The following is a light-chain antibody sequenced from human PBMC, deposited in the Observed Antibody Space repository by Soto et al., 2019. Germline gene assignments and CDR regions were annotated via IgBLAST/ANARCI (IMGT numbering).Light chain of an antibody. CDR1: QSVSSSY. CDR3: QQYGSSPHT. CDR2: GAS. J-gene: IGKJ2*01. Sequence: EIVLTQSPGTLSLSPGERATLSCRASQSVSSSYLAWYQRKPGQAPTLLLYGASSRATGIPDRFSGSGSGTDFTLTISRLEPEDFAVYYCQQYGSSPHTFGQGTKLEIK. V-gene: IGKV3-20*01.